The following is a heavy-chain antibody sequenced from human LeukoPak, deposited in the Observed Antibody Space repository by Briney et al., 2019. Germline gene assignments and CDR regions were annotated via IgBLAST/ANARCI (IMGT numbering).Heavy chain of an antibody. D-gene: IGHD6-19*01. CDR1: GYTFTIYY. V-gene: IGHV1-46*01. J-gene: IGHJ4*02. CDR3: ARESSGWYGIDY. CDR2: INPSGGST. Sequence: ASVKVSCKASGYTFTIYYMHWVRQAPGQGLEWMGIINPSGGSTRYAQKFQGRVTMTRDTSTSTVYMELSSLRSEDTAVYYCARESSGWYGIDYWGQGTLVTVSS.